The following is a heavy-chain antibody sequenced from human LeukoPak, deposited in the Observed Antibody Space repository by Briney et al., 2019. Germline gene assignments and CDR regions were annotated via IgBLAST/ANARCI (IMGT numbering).Heavy chain of an antibody. J-gene: IGHJ4*02. CDR2: ISSITSFI. D-gene: IGHD3-22*01. V-gene: IGHV3-21*01. CDR1: GFTFSTYN. CDR3: ARTPLWLLFDY. Sequence: PGGSLRLSCAASGFTFSTYNMNWVRQAPGKGLEWVSSISSITSFINYADSVKGRFTISRDNAKNTLYLQMNSLRAEDTAVYYCARTPLWLLFDYWGQGTLVTVSS.